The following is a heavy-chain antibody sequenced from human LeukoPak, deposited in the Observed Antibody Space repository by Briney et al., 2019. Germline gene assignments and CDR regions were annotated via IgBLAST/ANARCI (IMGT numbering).Heavy chain of an antibody. CDR2: ISYSGGST. Sequence: PGGSVRLSCSAWGFPLSSYAMHWVRQATGEGLEYVSDISYSGGSTYYADSVKGRFTISRDNSKNTLYLQMSSLRAEDTAVYFCVRGYSFGPYGMDVWGQGTTVTVSS. CDR3: VRGYSFGPYGMDV. V-gene: IGHV3-64D*09. CDR1: GFPLSSYA. J-gene: IGHJ6*02. D-gene: IGHD2-15*01.